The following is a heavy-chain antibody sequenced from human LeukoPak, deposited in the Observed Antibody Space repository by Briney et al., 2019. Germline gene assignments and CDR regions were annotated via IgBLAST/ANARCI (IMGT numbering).Heavy chain of an antibody. V-gene: IGHV3-23*01. CDR3: AKVRPGSGYFDY. Sequence: GGSLRLSCAASGFTFSDYYMSWIRQAPGKGLEWVSAISGSGGSTYYADSVKGRFTISRDNSKNTLYLQMNSLRAEDTAVYYCAKVRPGSGYFDYWGQGTLVTVSS. CDR2: ISGSGGST. CDR1: GFTFSDYY. J-gene: IGHJ4*02. D-gene: IGHD1-1*01.